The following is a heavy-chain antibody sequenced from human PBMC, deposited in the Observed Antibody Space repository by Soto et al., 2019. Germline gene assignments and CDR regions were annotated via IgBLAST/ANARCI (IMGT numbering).Heavy chain of an antibody. CDR2: IYSPT. CDR3: VRVNRCYGNFDQ. J-gene: IGHJ4*02. V-gene: IGHV3-74*01. CDR1: GFTLSAYW. D-gene: IGHD2-15*01. Sequence: ELQLVESGGGLVQPGGSLRLSCSASGFTLSAYWMQWVRQAPGKGLAWVSRIYSPTNDAASVTGRITVTRDNDKDTLYLQMNSVRAEDTAVYYCVRVNRCYGNFDQWGQGTLVTVSS.